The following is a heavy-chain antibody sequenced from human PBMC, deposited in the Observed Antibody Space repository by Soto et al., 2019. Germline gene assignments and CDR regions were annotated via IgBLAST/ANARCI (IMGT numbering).Heavy chain of an antibody. CDR1: GGSISSGGYY. J-gene: IGHJ4*02. Sequence: LSLTCTVSGGSISSGGYYWRWIRQHPGKGLEWIGYIYYSGSTYYNPSLKSRVTISVDTSKNQFSLKLSSVTAADTAVYYCARGQDARYFDYWGQGTLVTVSS. CDR3: ARGQDARYFDY. D-gene: IGHD2-15*01. V-gene: IGHV4-31*03. CDR2: IYYSGST.